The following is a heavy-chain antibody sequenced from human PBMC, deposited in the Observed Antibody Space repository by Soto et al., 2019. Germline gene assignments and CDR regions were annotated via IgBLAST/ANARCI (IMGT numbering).Heavy chain of an antibody. CDR1: GFTFSIYW. CDR2: INSDGSST. CDR3: ARPYASYYYYMDV. V-gene: IGHV3-74*01. J-gene: IGHJ6*03. Sequence: GGSLRLSCAASGFTFSIYWMHWVRQAPGKGLVWVSHINSDGSSTSYADSVKGRFTISRDNAKNTLYLQMNSLRAEDTAVYYCARPYASYYYYMDVWGKGTTVTVSS. D-gene: IGHD2-8*01.